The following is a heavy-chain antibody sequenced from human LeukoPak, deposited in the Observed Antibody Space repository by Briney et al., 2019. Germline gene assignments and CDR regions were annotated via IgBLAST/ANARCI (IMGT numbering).Heavy chain of an antibody. J-gene: IGHJ4*02. CDR2: IIPIFGTA. CDR1: GGTFSSYA. Sequence: SVKVSCKASGGTFSSYAISWVRQAPGQGLEWMGGIIPIFGTANYAQKFQGRVTITADESTSTAYMELSSLRSEDTAVYYCARVRITIFGVVAGDFDYWGQGTLVTVSS. CDR3: ARVRITIFGVVAGDFDY. D-gene: IGHD3-3*01. V-gene: IGHV1-69*13.